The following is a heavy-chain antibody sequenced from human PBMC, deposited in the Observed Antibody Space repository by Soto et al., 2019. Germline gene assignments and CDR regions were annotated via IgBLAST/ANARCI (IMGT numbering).Heavy chain of an antibody. D-gene: IGHD6-19*01. V-gene: IGHV3-30*02. J-gene: IGHJ6*04. Sequence: VGSLRLSCAASGFTFSSYAMHWVRQAPGKGLEWVAVIWYDGSNKYYADSVKGRFTISGDNSKNALYLQMNSLRAEDTAVYYGAKDRSDGWSHFYSGMDVWGKRTTVTVSA. CDR2: IWYDGSNK. CDR3: AKDRSDGWSHFYSGMDV. CDR1: GFTFSSYA.